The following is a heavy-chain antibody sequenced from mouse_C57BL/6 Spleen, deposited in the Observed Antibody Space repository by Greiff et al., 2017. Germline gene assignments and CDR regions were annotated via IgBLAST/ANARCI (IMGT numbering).Heavy chain of an antibody. Sequence: QVQLQQSGAELVKPGASVKLSCKASGYTFTSYWMHWVKQRPGQGLEWIGMIHPNSGSTNYNEKFKSKATLTVDKSSSTAYMQLSSLTSEDSAVYYCARSPGKYEGYYFDYWGQGTTLTVSS. V-gene: IGHV1-64*01. CDR1: GYTFTSYW. CDR2: IHPNSGST. CDR3: ARSPGKYEGYYFDY. J-gene: IGHJ2*01. D-gene: IGHD2-1*01.